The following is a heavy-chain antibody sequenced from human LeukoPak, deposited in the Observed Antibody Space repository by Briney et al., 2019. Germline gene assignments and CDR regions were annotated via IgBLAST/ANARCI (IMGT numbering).Heavy chain of an antibody. CDR1: GFTFSSYA. D-gene: IGHD6-13*01. V-gene: IGHV3-23*01. CDR3: AKRRVSIAAAGIFQH. Sequence: LSGGSLRLSCAASGFTFSSYAMSWVRQAPGKGLEWVSTISAGGGSTYYADSVKGRFTISRDNSKNTLYLQMNSLRAEDTAVYYCAKRRVSIAAAGIFQHWGQGTLVTVSS. J-gene: IGHJ1*01. CDR2: ISAGGGST.